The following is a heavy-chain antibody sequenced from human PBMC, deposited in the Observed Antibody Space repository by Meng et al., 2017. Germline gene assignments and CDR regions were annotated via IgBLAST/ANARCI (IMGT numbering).Heavy chain of an antibody. D-gene: IGHD1-26*01. V-gene: IGHV3-33*08. CDR3: ARDRDRVVGAMMFDH. J-gene: IGHJ4*02. CDR1: RFTFSSDG. Sequence: QVALVASEGGVVQHGRCRRLSCAGSRFTFSSDGIHWARRAAGKWLECVSFRWYDGSNKYYADSVKVRLTISRDNSKITLYLQMNSLRAEDTAVNYCARDRDRVVGAMMFDHWGQGTLVTVSS. CDR2: RWYDGSNK.